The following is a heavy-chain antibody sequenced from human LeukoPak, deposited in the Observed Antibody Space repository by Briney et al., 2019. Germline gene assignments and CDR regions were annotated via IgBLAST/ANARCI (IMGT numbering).Heavy chain of an antibody. D-gene: IGHD3-22*01. V-gene: IGHV1-18*01. CDR3: ARALGYDSSGGQH. Sequence: ASVKVSCKASGYTFTSYGISWMRQAPGQGLEWMGWISAYNGNTNYAQKFQGRVTMTRDTSISTAYMELSRLRSDDTAVYYCARALGYDSSGGQHWGQGTLVTVSS. J-gene: IGHJ1*01. CDR1: GYTFTSYG. CDR2: ISAYNGNT.